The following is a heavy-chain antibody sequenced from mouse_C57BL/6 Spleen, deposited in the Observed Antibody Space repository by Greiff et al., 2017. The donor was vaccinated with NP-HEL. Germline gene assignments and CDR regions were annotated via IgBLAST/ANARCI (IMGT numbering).Heavy chain of an antibody. D-gene: IGHD1-1*01. V-gene: IGHV3-6*01. CDR2: ISYDGSN. CDR3: ASHPYYSGSSSPAMDY. J-gene: IGHJ4*01. CDR1: GYSITSGYY. Sequence: EVKLMESGPGLVKPSQSLSLTCSVTGYSITSGYYWNWIRQFPGNKLEWMGYISYDGSNNYNPSLKNRISITRDTSKNQFFLKLNSVTTEDTATYYCASHPYYSGSSSPAMDYWGQVTSVTVSS.